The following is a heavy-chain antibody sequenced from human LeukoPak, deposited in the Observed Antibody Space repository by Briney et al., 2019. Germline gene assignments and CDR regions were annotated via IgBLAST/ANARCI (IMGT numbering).Heavy chain of an antibody. D-gene: IGHD3-10*01. CDR3: ATAAGITMVRGVNYYFDY. J-gene: IGHJ4*02. Sequence: ASAKVSCKVSGYTLTELSMHWVRQAPGKGLEWMGGFDPEDGETIYAQKFQGRVTMTEDTSTDTAYMELSSLRSEDTAVYYCATAAGITMVRGVNYYFDYWGQGTLVTVSS. CDR2: FDPEDGET. V-gene: IGHV1-24*01. CDR1: GYTLTELS.